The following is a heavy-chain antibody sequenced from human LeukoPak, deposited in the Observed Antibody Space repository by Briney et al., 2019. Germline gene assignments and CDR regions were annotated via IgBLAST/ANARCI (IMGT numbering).Heavy chain of an antibody. CDR2: INHSGST. CDR3: ARGRITMVRGRRWGIDY. V-gene: IGHV4-34*01. D-gene: IGHD3-10*01. CDR1: GGSFSVYY. J-gene: IGHJ4*02. Sequence: PSETLSLTCAVYGGSFSVYYWSWIRQPPGKGLESIGEINHSGSTNYNPSLKSRVTISVDTSKNQFSLKLSSVTAADTAVYYCARGRITMVRGRRWGIDYWGQGTLVTVSS.